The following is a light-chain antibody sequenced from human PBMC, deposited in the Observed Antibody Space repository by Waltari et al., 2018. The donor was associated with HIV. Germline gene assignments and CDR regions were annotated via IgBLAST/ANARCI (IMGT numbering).Light chain of an antibody. CDR3: QQYDNVPVT. CDR2: DAS. V-gene: IGKV1-33*01. Sequence: DNQMTQSPSSLSASVGDRVTITCQASQDISSYLNWYQQKPGKAPKLLIYDASDLETGVPSRFSGSGSGTHFTFTISSLQPADIATYYCQQYDNVPVTFGPGTKVEIK. J-gene: IGKJ3*01. CDR1: QDISSY.